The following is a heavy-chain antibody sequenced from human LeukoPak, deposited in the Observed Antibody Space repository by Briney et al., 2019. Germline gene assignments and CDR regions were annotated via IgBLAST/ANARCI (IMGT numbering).Heavy chain of an antibody. D-gene: IGHD2-15*01. CDR3: AMYRSATTGYSPWFDP. V-gene: IGHV4-59*08. CDR2: IYYTGST. CDR1: SVSISSYS. J-gene: IGHJ5*02. Sequence: SETLSLTCTVSSVSISSYSWSWSRQPPGKGLELIGYIYYTGSTTYNPSLKSRATISVDTSKNQFSLKLSSVTAADRAVYYFAMYRSATTGYSPWFDPRGQGTLVTVSS.